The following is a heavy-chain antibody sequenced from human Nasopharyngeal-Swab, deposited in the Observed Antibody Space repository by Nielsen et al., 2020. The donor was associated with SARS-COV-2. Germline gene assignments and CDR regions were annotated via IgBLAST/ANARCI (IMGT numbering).Heavy chain of an antibody. CDR3: ARDVAIVGATLEN. CDR1: EFTMSRNG. D-gene: IGHD1-26*01. Sequence: GESLKISCAASEFTMSRNGMHWVRQAPGKGLEWVAYISSSSSTSYYADSVKGRFTISRDNPKNSLYLQMNSLRDEDTALYYCARDVAIVGATLENWGQGTLVPSPQ. V-gene: IGHV3-48*02. J-gene: IGHJ4*02. CDR2: ISSSSSTS.